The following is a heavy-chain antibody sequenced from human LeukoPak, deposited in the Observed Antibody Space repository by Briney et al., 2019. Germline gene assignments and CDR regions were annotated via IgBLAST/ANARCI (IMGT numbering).Heavy chain of an antibody. Sequence: QSGGSLRLSCAASGFTVSSNDMSWVRQAPGKGLEWVSVIYSGGRTFYADSVKGRFTISRDNSKNTLYLQMNGLRAEDTAVYYCAIYDSSGYYNYWGQGTLVTVSS. CDR2: IYSGGRT. CDR3: AIYDSSGYYNY. CDR1: GFTVSSND. J-gene: IGHJ4*02. V-gene: IGHV3-53*01. D-gene: IGHD3-22*01.